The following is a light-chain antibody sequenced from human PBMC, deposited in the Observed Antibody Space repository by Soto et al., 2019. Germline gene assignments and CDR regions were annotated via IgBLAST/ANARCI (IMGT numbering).Light chain of an antibody. CDR1: SGHSSYA. CDR2: LNGDGSH. V-gene: IGLV4-69*01. J-gene: IGLJ3*02. Sequence: QPVLTQSPSASASLGASVKLTCTLSSGHSSYAIAWHQQQPEKGPRYLMKLNGDGSHSKGDGIPDRFSGSSSGAERYLTISSLQSEDEADYYCQTWGTGLDRVFGGVTKLTVL. CDR3: QTWGTGLDRV.